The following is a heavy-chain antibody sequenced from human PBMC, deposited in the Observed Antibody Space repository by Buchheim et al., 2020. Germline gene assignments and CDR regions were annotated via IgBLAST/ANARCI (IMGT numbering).Heavy chain of an antibody. CDR2: IHYSGST. J-gene: IGHJ4*02. D-gene: IGHD3-22*01. CDR1: GDSISSYY. V-gene: IGHV4-59*01. CDR3: ARGKGGYSTSFDY. Sequence: QVQLQESGPGLVKPSETLSLTRSVSGDSISSYYWNWIRQPPGKGLEWIGFIHYSGSTNYNPSLKSRVTMSVDTSKNQFSLKLSSVTAADTAVYYCARGKGGYSTSFDYWGQGTL.